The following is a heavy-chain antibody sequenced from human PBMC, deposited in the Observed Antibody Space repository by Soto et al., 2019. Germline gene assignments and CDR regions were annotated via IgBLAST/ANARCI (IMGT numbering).Heavy chain of an antibody. CDR3: ARDIRSGYYYYYYGTDV. CDR2: ITPIYGTA. V-gene: IGHV1-69*06. J-gene: IGHJ6*02. D-gene: IGHD5-12*01. Sequence: SVKVSCKASGGTFSSNAISWVRQAPGQGLEWMGGITPIYGTANYAQKFQGRVTITADTSTSIVYMDLSTLSSEDTAVYFCARDIRSGYYYYYYGTDVWGPGTTVTVSS. CDR1: GGTFSSNA.